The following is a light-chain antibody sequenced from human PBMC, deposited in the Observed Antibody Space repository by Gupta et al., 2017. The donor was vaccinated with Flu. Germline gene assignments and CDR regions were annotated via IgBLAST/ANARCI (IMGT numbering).Light chain of an antibody. J-gene: IGLJ2*01. V-gene: IGLV2-14*01. CDR3: MSYTTSGTLV. CDR2: EVT. Sequence: SWYQQYPGKAPKLLVYEVTSSLSDRLSASKSGNTASLTISGLQAADEAHYYCMSYTTSGTLVFGGGTKVTVL.